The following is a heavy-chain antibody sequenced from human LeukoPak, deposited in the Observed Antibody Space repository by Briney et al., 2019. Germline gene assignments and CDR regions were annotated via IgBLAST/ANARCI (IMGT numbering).Heavy chain of an antibody. CDR3: ARYGDDDAFDI. V-gene: IGHV1-45*02. Sequence: GASVKVSCKASGYTFTYRYLHWVRQAPGQALEWMGWITPFNGNTNYARKFQDRVTITRDTSMRTAYMELSSLRSEDTAMYYCARYGDDDAFDIWGQGTMVTVSS. CDR2: ITPFNGNT. D-gene: IGHD4-17*01. J-gene: IGHJ3*02. CDR1: GYTFTYRY.